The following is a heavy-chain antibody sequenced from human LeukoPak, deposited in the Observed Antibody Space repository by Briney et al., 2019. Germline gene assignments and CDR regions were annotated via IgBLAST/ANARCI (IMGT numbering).Heavy chain of an antibody. CDR2: ISWNSGSI. CDR1: GFTFDDYA. V-gene: IGHV3-9*01. CDR3: AKDIFGTAMVTGFDY. D-gene: IGHD5-18*01. J-gene: IGHJ4*02. Sequence: PGGSLRLSCAASGFTFDDYAMHWVRQAPGKGLEWVSGISWNSGSIGYADSVKGRFTISRDNAKNSLYLQMNSLRAEDTALYYCAKDIFGTAMVTGFDYWGQGTLVTVSS.